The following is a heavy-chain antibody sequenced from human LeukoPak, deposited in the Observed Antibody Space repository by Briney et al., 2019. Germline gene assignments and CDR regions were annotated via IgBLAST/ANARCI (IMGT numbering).Heavy chain of an antibody. CDR1: GFTFSSHA. CDR2: ISTSGGST. Sequence: GGSLRLSCAASGFTFSSHAMSWVRQAPGKGLEWVSAISTSGGSTYYADSVKGRFTISRDNSKNTLYLQMNSLRAEDTAVYYCAKEPYSGSQLLDYWGQRTLVTVSS. D-gene: IGHD1-26*01. CDR3: AKEPYSGSQLLDY. J-gene: IGHJ4*02. V-gene: IGHV3-23*01.